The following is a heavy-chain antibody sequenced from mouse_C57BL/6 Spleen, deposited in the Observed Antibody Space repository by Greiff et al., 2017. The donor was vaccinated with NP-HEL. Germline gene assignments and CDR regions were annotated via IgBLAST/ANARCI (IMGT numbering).Heavy chain of an antibody. Sequence: QVQLQQPGAELVKPGASVKMSCKASGYTFTSYWITWVKQRPGQGLEWIGDIYPGSGSTNYNEKFKSKATLTVDTSSSTAYMQLSSLTSEDSAVYYCARSSYYGSSYCYCDYWGQGTTLTVSS. CDR3: ARSSYYGSSYCYCDY. CDR1: GYTFTSYW. D-gene: IGHD1-1*01. V-gene: IGHV1-55*01. J-gene: IGHJ2*01. CDR2: IYPGSGST.